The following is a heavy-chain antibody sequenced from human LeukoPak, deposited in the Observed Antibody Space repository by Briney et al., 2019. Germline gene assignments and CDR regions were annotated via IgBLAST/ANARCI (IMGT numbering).Heavy chain of an antibody. Sequence: SETLSLTCTVSGGSISSSSYYWGWIRQPPGKGLEWIGSIYYSGSTYYNPSLKSRVSISVDTSKNQFSLKLTSVTAADTAVYYCARSGGGYFDYWGQGTLVTVSS. CDR3: ARSGGGYFDY. CDR2: IYYSGST. D-gene: IGHD3-10*01. V-gene: IGHV4-39*01. CDR1: GGSISSSSYY. J-gene: IGHJ4*02.